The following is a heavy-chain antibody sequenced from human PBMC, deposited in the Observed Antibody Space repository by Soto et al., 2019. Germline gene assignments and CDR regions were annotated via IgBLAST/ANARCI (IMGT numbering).Heavy chain of an antibody. CDR2: INGGNGNT. Sequence: ASVKVSCKASGGTFSSYAISWVRQAPGQRLEWMGWINGGNGNTKYSQKLQGRVTITRDTSASTAYMELSSLRSEDTAVYYCARVYYDSSGYPGVYFDYWGQGTLVTVS. CDR3: ARVYYDSSGYPGVYFDY. J-gene: IGHJ4*02. CDR1: GGTFSSYA. V-gene: IGHV1-3*01. D-gene: IGHD3-22*01.